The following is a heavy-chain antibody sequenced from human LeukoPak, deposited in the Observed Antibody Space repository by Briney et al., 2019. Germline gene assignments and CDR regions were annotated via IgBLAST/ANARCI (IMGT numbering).Heavy chain of an antibody. CDR2: IYSGGST. J-gene: IGHJ4*02. CDR3: ADGYNYAPPLL. D-gene: IGHD5-24*01. Sequence: GGSLRLSCAASGFTVSSNYMSWVRQAPGKGLEWVSVIYSGGSTYYADSVKGRSTISRDNSKNTLYLQMNSLRAEDTAVHYCADGYNYAPPLLWGQGTLVTVSS. V-gene: IGHV3-53*01. CDR1: GFTVSSNY.